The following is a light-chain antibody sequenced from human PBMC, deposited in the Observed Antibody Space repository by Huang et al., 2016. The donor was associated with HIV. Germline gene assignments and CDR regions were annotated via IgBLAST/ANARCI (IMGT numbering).Light chain of an antibody. CDR2: GTS. CDR3: QQYNIWPRT. Sequence: EMVMTQSPATLSVSPGEGATLSCRASQSVSTKLAWDQQKPGQTPRLLIYGTSTRATGVPATFSGSGSGTEFTLTISNLRSEDFAVYYCQQYNIWPRTFGGGTKVEI. J-gene: IGKJ4*01. CDR1: QSVSTK. V-gene: IGKV3-15*01.